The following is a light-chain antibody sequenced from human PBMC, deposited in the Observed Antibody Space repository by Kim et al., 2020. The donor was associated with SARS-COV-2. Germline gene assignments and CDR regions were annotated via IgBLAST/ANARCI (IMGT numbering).Light chain of an antibody. CDR1: QSISTW. J-gene: IGKJ2*01. Sequence: DIQMTQSPSTLSASVGDRVTITCRASQSISTWLAWYQQKPGKAPKSLIYKASTLESGVPSTFSGSGSGTEFTLTISSLQPDDFATYYCQQYNSFPYTFGQGTKLEI. CDR2: KAS. CDR3: QQYNSFPYT. V-gene: IGKV1-5*03.